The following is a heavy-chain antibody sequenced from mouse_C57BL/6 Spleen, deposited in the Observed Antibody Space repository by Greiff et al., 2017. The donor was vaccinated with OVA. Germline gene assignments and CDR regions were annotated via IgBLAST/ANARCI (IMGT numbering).Heavy chain of an antibody. CDR3: AGYNEYGRGYFDF. CDR1: GYTFTSYG. Sequence: QVQLQQSGAELARPGASVKLSCKASGYTFTSYGISWVKQRTGQGLEWIGEIYPRSGNTYYNEKFKGKATLTADKSSSTAYMELRSLTSEDAAVDVCAGYNEYGRGYFDFWGTGTTVTVSS. CDR2: IYPRSGNT. D-gene: IGHD5-1*01. V-gene: IGHV1-81*01. J-gene: IGHJ1*03.